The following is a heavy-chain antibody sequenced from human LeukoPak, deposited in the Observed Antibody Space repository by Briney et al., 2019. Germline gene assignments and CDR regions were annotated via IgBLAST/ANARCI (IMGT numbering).Heavy chain of an antibody. D-gene: IGHD5-18*01. CDR3: ARDGYSYGYGDY. CDR1: GYTFTSYD. CDR2: MNPNSGNT. V-gene: IGHV1-8*01. J-gene: IGHJ4*02. Sequence: ASVKVSCTASGYTFTSYDINWVRQATGQGLEWMGWMNPNSGNTGYAQKFQGRVTMTRNTSISTAYMELSSLRSEDTAVYYCARDGYSYGYGDYWGQGTLVTVSS.